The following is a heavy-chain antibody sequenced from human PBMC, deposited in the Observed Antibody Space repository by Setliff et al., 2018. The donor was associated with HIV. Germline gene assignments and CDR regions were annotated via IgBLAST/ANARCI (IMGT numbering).Heavy chain of an antibody. CDR3: ARRGGSFPHDAFDI. J-gene: IGHJ3*02. CDR1: SGSISPYY. CDR2: VNHSGTT. Sequence: PSETLSLTCAVSSGSISPYYWSWIRQPPGKGLEWIGEVNHSGTTNYNPSLKSRVTISVDKSKNQFSLKLSSVTAADTAVYYCARRGGSFPHDAFDIWGQGTMVTVSS. D-gene: IGHD1-26*01. V-gene: IGHV4-34*01.